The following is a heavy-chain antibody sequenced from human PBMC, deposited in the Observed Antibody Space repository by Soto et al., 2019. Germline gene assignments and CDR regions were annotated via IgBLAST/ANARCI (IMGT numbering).Heavy chain of an antibody. CDR3: AVDRRYCSGGNCEDY. J-gene: IGHJ4*02. D-gene: IGHD2-15*01. CDR1: GFTFTSSA. Sequence: QMQLVQSGPEVKKPGTSVKVSCKASGFTFTSSAMQWVRQARGQRLEWMGWIVVGSGHTNYAQKFQERVTITKDMYTSKADKELSSLRSEAAAVYYCAVDRRYCSGGNCEDYWGQGTLVTVSS. V-gene: IGHV1-58*02. CDR2: IVVGSGHT.